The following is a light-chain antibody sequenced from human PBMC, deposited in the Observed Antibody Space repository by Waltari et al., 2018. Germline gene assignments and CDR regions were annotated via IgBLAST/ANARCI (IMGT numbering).Light chain of an antibody. CDR2: GAS. V-gene: IGKV3-20*01. CDR3: QMYVRLPVT. Sequence: SGRASQSVGRSLVWYQQKPGRAPRLLIYGASIRATGIPDRFTGSGSGTDFSLTISRLEPEDFAVYYCQMYVRLPVTFGQGTKVEI. J-gene: IGKJ1*01. CDR1: QSVGRS.